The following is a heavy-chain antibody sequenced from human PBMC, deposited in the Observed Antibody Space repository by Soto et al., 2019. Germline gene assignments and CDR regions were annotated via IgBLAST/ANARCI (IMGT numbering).Heavy chain of an antibody. CDR3: ARDHSGDGTHYFDY. CDR1: GFTFSSYG. CDR2: IWYDGSNK. Sequence: PGGSLRLSCAASGFTFSSYGMHWVRQAPGKGLEWVAVIWYDGSNKYYADSVKGRFTISRDNSKSTLYLQMNSLRAEDTAVYYCARDHSGDGTHYFDYWGQGTLVTVSS. J-gene: IGHJ4*02. V-gene: IGHV3-33*01. D-gene: IGHD3-10*01.